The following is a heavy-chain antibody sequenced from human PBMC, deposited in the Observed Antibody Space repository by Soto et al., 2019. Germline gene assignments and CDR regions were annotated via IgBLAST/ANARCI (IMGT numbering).Heavy chain of an antibody. V-gene: IGHV3-33*01. CDR2: IWYDGSNK. CDR3: ASTNWGSGYFDY. D-gene: IGHD7-27*01. CDR1: GFTFSSYG. J-gene: IGHJ4*02. Sequence: QVQLVESGGGVVQPGRSLRLSCAASGFTFSSYGMHWVRQAPGKGLEWVAVIWYDGSNKYYADSVKGRFTISRDNSKNTLYLQKNSLRAEDTAVYYCASTNWGSGYFDYWGQGTLVTVSS.